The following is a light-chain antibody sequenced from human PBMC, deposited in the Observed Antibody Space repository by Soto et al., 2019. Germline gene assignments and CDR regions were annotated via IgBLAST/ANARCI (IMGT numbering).Light chain of an antibody. CDR3: LQSNNFPPLT. J-gene: IGKJ4*01. CDR1: QGISGW. Sequence: MQMTQSPSSVSASVGDRVTITCRASQGISGWLAWYQQKPGEAPKLLIYATSTLQSGVPPRFSGSGSGTDFTLTISSLQPEDFATYYCLQSNNFPPLTFGGGTKVEIK. CDR2: ATS. V-gene: IGKV1-12*01.